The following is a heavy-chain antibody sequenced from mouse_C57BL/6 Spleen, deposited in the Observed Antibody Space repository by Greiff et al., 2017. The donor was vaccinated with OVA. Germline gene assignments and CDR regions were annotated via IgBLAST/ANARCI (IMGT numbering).Heavy chain of an antibody. Sequence: QVQLKQSGPELVKPGASVKISCKASGYAFSSSWMNWVKQRPGKGLEWIGRIYPGDGDTNYNGKFKGKATLTADKSSSTAYMQLSSLTSEDSAVYFCAGMIDWYFDVWGTGTTVTVSS. CDR1: GYAFSSSW. CDR3: AGMIDWYFDV. V-gene: IGHV1-82*01. CDR2: IYPGDGDT. D-gene: IGHD2-4*01. J-gene: IGHJ1*03.